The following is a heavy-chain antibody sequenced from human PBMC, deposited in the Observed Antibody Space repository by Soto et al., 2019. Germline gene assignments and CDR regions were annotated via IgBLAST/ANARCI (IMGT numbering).Heavy chain of an antibody. CDR1: GFSFVNYA. CDR3: AKATTNGGWFNPFDS. D-gene: IGHD6-19*01. Sequence: VGSLRLSCAASGFSFVNYAMNWVRQAPGKGLEWVSGLSGSGTSTYYADSVEGRFTISRDNSRDTLFLQMNSLTADDTAVYYCAKATTNGGWFNPFDSWGQGALVTVSS. CDR2: LSGSGTST. V-gene: IGHV3-23*01. J-gene: IGHJ4*02.